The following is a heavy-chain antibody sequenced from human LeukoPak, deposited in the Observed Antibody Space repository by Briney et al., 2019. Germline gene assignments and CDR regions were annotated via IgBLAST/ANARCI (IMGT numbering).Heavy chain of an antibody. J-gene: IGHJ6*03. CDR1: GFSFSSYE. CDR2: IGSSGSTV. CDR3: ARDEKYSSGWYGYYYYYMDV. D-gene: IGHD6-19*01. V-gene: IGHV3-48*03. Sequence: GGSLRLSCAASGFSFSSYEMNWVRQAPGKGLEWVSYIGSSGSTVYYADSVKGRFTISRDNSKNTLYLQMNSLRAEDTAVYYCARDEKYSSGWYGYYYYYMDVWGKGTTVTVSS.